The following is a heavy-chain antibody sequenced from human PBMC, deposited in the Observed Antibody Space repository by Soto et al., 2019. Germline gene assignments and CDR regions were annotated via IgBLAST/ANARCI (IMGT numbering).Heavy chain of an antibody. J-gene: IGHJ4*02. CDR2: IWYDGSNK. CDR3: TRDPYGGSRYYFDS. CDR1: GFSFSNYA. V-gene: IGHV3-33*01. Sequence: QVQLVESGGGVVQPGKSLRLSCAASGFSFSNYAMHWVRQAPGKGLEWVAVIWYDGSNKYYADSVKGRFTISKDNSQTTVYLQMNSLRAEDTAGYYCTRDPYGGSRYYFDSWGQGTLVTVSS. D-gene: IGHD1-26*01.